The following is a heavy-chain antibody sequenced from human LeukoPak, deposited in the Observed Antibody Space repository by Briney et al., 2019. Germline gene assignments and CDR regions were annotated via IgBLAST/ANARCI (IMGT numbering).Heavy chain of an antibody. CDR3: ARGKYYYDSSGFDY. CDR2: INHSGST. V-gene: IGHV4-34*01. CDR1: GGSFSGYY. D-gene: IGHD3-22*01. Sequence: PSETLSLTXAVYGGSFSGYYWSWIRQPPGKGLEWIGEINHSGSTNYNPSLKSRVTISVDTSKNQFSLKLNSVTAADTAVYYCARGKYYYDSSGFDYWGQGTLVTVSS. J-gene: IGHJ4*02.